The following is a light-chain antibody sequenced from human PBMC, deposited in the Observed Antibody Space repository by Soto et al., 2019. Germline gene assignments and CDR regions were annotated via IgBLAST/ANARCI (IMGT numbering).Light chain of an antibody. CDR3: SSYGGDNKWRV. J-gene: IGLJ3*02. CDR1: SSDVGGYND. CDR2: AVS. Sequence: QSVLTQPPSASGSPGQSVTISCTGSSSDVGGYNDVSWYQQHPGKAPRLMIYAVSKRPSGVPDRFSGSKSGNTASLTVSGLEAEDEADYYCSSYGGDNKWRVFGGGTKLTVL. V-gene: IGLV2-8*01.